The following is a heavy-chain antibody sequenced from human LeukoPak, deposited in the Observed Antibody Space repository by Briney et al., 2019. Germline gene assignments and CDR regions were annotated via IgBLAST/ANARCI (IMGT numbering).Heavy chain of an antibody. CDR3: ARDPVLYSSSWYPPDY. CDR1: GFTFSSYW. CDR2: ISGSGGST. Sequence: GGSLRLSCAASGFTFSSYWMSWVRQAPGKGLEWVSAISGSGGSTYYADSVKGRFTISRDNSKNTLYLQMNSLRAEDTAVYYCARDPVLYSSSWYPPDYWGQGTLVTVSS. J-gene: IGHJ4*02. V-gene: IGHV3-23*01. D-gene: IGHD6-13*01.